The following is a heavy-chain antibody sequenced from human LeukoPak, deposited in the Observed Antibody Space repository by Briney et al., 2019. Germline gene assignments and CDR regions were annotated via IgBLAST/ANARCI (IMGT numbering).Heavy chain of an antibody. CDR3: ARGAVAGRFSFYFDY. Sequence: SETLSLTCTVSGGSISSSSYYWGWIRQPPGKGLEWIGTIYYSGTAYYSPSLKSRVTISVDTSMNQLSLRLSSVTAADTAVFYCARGAVAGRFSFYFDYWGQGTLVTVSS. CDR1: GGSISSSSYY. CDR2: IYYSGTA. J-gene: IGHJ4*02. D-gene: IGHD6-19*01. V-gene: IGHV4-39*01.